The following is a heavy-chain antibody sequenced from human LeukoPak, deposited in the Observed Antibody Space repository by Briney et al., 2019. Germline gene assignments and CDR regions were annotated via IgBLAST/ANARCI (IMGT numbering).Heavy chain of an antibody. Sequence: SGPTLVNPTQTLTLTCTFSGFSLSTSGMCVSWIRQPPGKALEWLARIDWDDDKYYSTSLKTRLTISKDTSKTQVVLTMTNMDPVDTATYYCARSADYDSSGCSSRFDYWGQGTLVTVSS. V-gene: IGHV2-70*11. D-gene: IGHD3-22*01. CDR2: IDWDDDK. J-gene: IGHJ4*02. CDR1: GFSLSTSGMC. CDR3: ARSADYDSSGCSSRFDY.